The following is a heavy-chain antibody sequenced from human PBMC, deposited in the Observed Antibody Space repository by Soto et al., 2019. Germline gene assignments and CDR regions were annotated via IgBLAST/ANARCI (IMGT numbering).Heavy chain of an antibody. CDR2: ISGSGGST. CDR1: GFTFSSYA. CDR3: AKDLHYYGSRSRPFDP. D-gene: IGHD3-10*01. J-gene: IGHJ5*02. Sequence: GGSLRLSCAASGFTFSSYAMSWVRQAPGKGLEWVSAISGSGGSTYYADSVKGRFTISRDNSKNTLYLQMNSLRAEDTAVYYCAKDLHYYGSRSRPFDPWGQGTLVTVSS. V-gene: IGHV3-23*01.